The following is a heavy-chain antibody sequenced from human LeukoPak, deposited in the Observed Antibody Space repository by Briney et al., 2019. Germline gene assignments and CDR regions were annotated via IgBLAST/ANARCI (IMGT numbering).Heavy chain of an antibody. Sequence: GGSLRLSCAASGFTFSNAWMSWVRQAPGKGLEWVGRIQSKTDGGTIEYAAPVKGRFSISRDDSKTTLFLQMNSLRTEDTGVYYCSTLMVRGIINIWGQGTLVTVSS. CDR3: STLMVRGIINI. V-gene: IGHV3-15*01. J-gene: IGHJ4*02. CDR1: GFTFSNAW. D-gene: IGHD3-10*01. CDR2: IQSKTDGGTI.